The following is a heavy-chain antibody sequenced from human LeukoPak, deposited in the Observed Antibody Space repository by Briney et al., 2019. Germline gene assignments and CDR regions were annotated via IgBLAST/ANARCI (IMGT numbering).Heavy chain of an antibody. V-gene: IGHV3-30*02. CDR2: IRYGGSNK. CDR1: GFTFSSYG. CDR3: AKEPSDDFWSGYYNWFDP. Sequence: GGSLRLSCAASGFTFSSYGMHWVRQAPGKGLEWVAFIRYGGSNKYYADSVKGRFTISRDNPKNTLYLQMNSLRAEDTAVYYCAKEPSDDFWSGYYNWFDPWGQGTLVTVSS. J-gene: IGHJ5*02. D-gene: IGHD3-3*01.